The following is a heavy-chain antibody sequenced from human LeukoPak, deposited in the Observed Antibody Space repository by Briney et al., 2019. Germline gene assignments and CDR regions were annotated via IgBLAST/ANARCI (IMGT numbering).Heavy chain of an antibody. CDR1: GFPFSSSA. D-gene: IGHD5-12*01. Sequence: GGSLRLSCAASGFPFSSSAMSWVRQAPGKGLEWVSAISGSGGSTFYADSVEGRFTISRDNSKNSLYLQMSSLRAEDTAVYYCAKDPRGSYTRAFDIWGQGTMVTVSS. V-gene: IGHV3-23*01. CDR2: ISGSGGST. CDR3: AKDPRGSYTRAFDI. J-gene: IGHJ3*02.